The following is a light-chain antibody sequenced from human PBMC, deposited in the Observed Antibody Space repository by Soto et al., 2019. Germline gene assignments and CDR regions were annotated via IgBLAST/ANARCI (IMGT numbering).Light chain of an antibody. CDR2: GAS. CDR3: QRYGDSPMYT. J-gene: IGKJ2*01. Sequence: EIVLTQSPGTLSLSPGERATLSCRASHSVTSTYVAWYQQKPGQPPRLLIYGASSRATGIPDRFSGSGSGTDFSLTISRLEPEDFAVYYCQRYGDSPMYTFGQGTKLEIK. V-gene: IGKV3-20*01. CDR1: HSVTSTY.